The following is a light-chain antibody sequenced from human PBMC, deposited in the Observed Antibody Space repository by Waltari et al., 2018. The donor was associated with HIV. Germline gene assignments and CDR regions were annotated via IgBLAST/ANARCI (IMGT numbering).Light chain of an antibody. J-gene: IGLJ3*02. CDR1: SSNIGAGPD. V-gene: IGLV1-40*01. CDR2: GND. Sequence: TQPPSVSGAPGQRVTISCTGTSSNIGAGPDVHWYQQLPGTAPNLLLFGNDNRPSGVPDRFSGSKSGSSASLAITGLQPEDEGDYYCQSFDNTLRGVFGGGTKLTVL. CDR3: QSFDNTLRGV.